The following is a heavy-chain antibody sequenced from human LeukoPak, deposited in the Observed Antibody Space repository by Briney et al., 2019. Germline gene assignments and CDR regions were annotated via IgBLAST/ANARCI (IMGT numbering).Heavy chain of an antibody. J-gene: IGHJ3*02. CDR2: IYYSGNT. Sequence: SETLSLTCTVSGGSITSSNYYWGWIRQPPGKGLEWIGSIYYSGNTYYNPSLKSRVTISVDMSKNQFSLKLTSVTAADTAVYYCARNGYRDDAFDIWGQGTMVTVSS. D-gene: IGHD5-18*01. CDR3: ARNGYRDDAFDI. V-gene: IGHV4-39*07. CDR1: GGSITSSNYY.